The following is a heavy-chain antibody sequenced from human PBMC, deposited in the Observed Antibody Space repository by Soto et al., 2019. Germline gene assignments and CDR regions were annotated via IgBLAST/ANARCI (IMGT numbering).Heavy chain of an antibody. CDR1: GGTFSSYT. J-gene: IGHJ4*02. D-gene: IGHD4-17*01. CDR2: IIPILGIA. CDR3: ARAGWGRLHDYGDDLPLQPPARDNGYFDY. Sequence: QVQLVQSGAEVKKPGSSVKVSCKASGGTFSSYTISWVRQAPGQGLEWMGRIIPILGIANYAQKFQGRVTFTADKSTSRAYVELSSLIYEDTAVYYCARAGWGRLHDYGDDLPLQPPARDNGYFDYWGQGTLVTVSS. V-gene: IGHV1-69*02.